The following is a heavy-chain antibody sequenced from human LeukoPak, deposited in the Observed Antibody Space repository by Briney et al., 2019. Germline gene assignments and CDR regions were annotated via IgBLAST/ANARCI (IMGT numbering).Heavy chain of an antibody. V-gene: IGHV6-1*01. Sequence: SQTLSLTCAISGDSVSSNSAAWNWIRQSPSRGLEWLGRTYYRSKWYNDYAVSVKSRITINPDTSKNQFSLQLNSVTPEDTAVYFCARDRVAVAGEYYYYYYMDVWGKGTTVTVSS. CDR1: GDSVSSNSAA. CDR2: TYYRSKWYN. CDR3: ARDRVAVAGEYYYYYYMDV. D-gene: IGHD6-19*01. J-gene: IGHJ6*03.